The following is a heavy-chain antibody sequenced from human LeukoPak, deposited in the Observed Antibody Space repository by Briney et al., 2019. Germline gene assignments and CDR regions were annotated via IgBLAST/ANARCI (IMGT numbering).Heavy chain of an antibody. Sequence: GGSLRLSCAASGFTFSSYAMSWVRQAPGKGLEWVSAISGSGGSTYYADSVKGRFTIPRDNSKNTLYLQMNSLRAEDTAVYYCAKECCSSTSCSGPLDYWGQGTLVTVSS. V-gene: IGHV3-23*01. CDR1: GFTFSSYA. D-gene: IGHD2-2*01. CDR2: ISGSGGST. CDR3: AKECCSSTSCSGPLDY. J-gene: IGHJ4*02.